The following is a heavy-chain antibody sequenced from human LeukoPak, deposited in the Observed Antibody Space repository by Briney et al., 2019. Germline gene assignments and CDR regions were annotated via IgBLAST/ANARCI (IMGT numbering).Heavy chain of an antibody. D-gene: IGHD3-3*01. CDR1: GGSISSYY. CDR3: ASTIGENYGFWSGYYNY. J-gene: IGHJ4*02. V-gene: IGHV4-59*08. CDR2: IYYSGST. Sequence: SETLSLTCTVSGGSISSYYWSWIRQPPGKGLEWIGYIYYSGSTNYNPSLKSRVTISVDTSKNQFSLKLSSVTAADTAVYYCASTIGENYGFWSGYYNYWGQGTLVTVSS.